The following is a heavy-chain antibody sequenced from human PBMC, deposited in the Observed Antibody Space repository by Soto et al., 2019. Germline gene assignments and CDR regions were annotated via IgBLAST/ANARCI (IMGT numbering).Heavy chain of an antibody. J-gene: IGHJ4*02. Sequence: QVQLVESGGGLVKPGGSLRLSCAASGFTFSDYYMSWIRRAPGKGLEWVSYISSSDTSIIYYADSVKGRFTISRDNAKNSLYLQMSSLRAEDTAVYYCARDLGYYDSSGYFDYLGQGTLVTVSS. CDR3: ARDLGYYDSSGYFDY. CDR2: ISSSDTSII. V-gene: IGHV3-11*01. CDR1: GFTFSDYY. D-gene: IGHD3-22*01.